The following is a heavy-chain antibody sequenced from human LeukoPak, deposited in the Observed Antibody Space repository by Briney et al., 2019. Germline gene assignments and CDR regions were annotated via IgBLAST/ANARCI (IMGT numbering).Heavy chain of an antibody. J-gene: IGHJ6*02. CDR2: LSGRSNSI. CDR3: ARDLGLEYYYYGMDV. V-gene: IGHV3-48*02. Sequence: GGSLRLSCAASGFTFTTYGMNWLRQAPGKGLEWVSYLSGRSNSIYYAESVKGRFTISRDNAKNSLYLQMNSLRDEDTAVYYCARDLGLEYYYYGMDVWGQGTTVTVSS. D-gene: IGHD3/OR15-3a*01. CDR1: GFTFTTYG.